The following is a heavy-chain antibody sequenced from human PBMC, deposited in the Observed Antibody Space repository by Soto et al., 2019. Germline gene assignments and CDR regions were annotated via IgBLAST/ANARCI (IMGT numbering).Heavy chain of an antibody. J-gene: IGHJ5*02. CDR2: IYYSGST. CDR1: GGSISSSSYY. Sequence: SETLSLTCTVSGGSISSSSYYWGWIRQPPGKGLEWIGSIYYSGSTYYNPSLKSRVTISVDTSKNQFSLKLSSVTAADTAVYYCARRRYCSGGSCYWFDPWGQGTLVTSPQ. CDR3: ARRRYCSGGSCYWFDP. D-gene: IGHD2-15*01. V-gene: IGHV4-39*01.